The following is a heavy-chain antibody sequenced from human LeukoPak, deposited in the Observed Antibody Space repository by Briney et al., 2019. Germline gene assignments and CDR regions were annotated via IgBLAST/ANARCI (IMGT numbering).Heavy chain of an antibody. Sequence: ASVKVSCKASGYTFTTYYIRWVRRAPGQGLEWMGIIHPSGGSTRYAEKFQGRVTMTRETSTSTVYMELSSLRSEDTAVYYCARDQVVTAILDFDYWGQGTLVTVSS. CDR3: ARDQVVTAILDFDY. V-gene: IGHV1-46*01. J-gene: IGHJ4*02. CDR2: IHPSGGST. D-gene: IGHD2-21*02. CDR1: GYTFTTYY.